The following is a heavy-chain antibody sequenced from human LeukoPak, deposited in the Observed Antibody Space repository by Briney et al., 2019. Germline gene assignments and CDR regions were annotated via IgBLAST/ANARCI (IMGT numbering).Heavy chain of an antibody. CDR2: IIPILGIA. J-gene: IGHJ4*02. Sequence: ASVKVSCKASGGTFSSYDISWVRQAPGQGLEWMGRIIPILGIANYAQKFQGRVTNTADKSTSTAYMELSSLRSEDTAVYYCATHGHPPTVANFDYWGQGTLVTVSS. CDR1: GGTFSSYD. D-gene: IGHD4-23*01. CDR3: ATHGHPPTVANFDY. V-gene: IGHV1-69*04.